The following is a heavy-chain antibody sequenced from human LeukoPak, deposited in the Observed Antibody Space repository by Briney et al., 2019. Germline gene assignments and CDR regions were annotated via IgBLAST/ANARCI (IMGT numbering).Heavy chain of an antibody. V-gene: IGHV3-7*04. CDR1: GFTFSAYW. D-gene: IGHD5-24*01. CDR2: INSDGSAA. J-gene: IGHJ4*02. Sequence: GRSLRLSCAVSGFTFSAYWMNWVRQAPGKGLEWVANINSDGSAATYVDSVEGRFTISRDNAKNSLYLQMNSLRAEDTAVYYCGREMWLQPDHWGQGTLVTVSS. CDR3: GREMWLQPDH.